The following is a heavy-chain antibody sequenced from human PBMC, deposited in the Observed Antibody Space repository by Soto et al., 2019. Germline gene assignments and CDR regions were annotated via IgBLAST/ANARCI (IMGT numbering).Heavy chain of an antibody. J-gene: IGHJ6*02. CDR2: INPNSGGT. V-gene: IGHV1-2*04. CDR1: GYTFTGYY. Sequence: ASVKVSCKASGYTFTGYYMHWVRQAPGQGLEWMGWINPNSGGTNYAQKFQGWVTMTRDTSISTAYMELSRLRSDDTAVYYCARAKEVRTIFGVVLYGMDVWGQGTTVTVSS. CDR3: ARAKEVRTIFGVVLYGMDV. D-gene: IGHD3-3*01.